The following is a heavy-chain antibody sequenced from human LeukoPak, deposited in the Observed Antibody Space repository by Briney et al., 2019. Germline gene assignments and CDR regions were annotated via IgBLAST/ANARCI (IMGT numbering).Heavy chain of an antibody. V-gene: IGHV4-59*08. CDR3: AGTNYGEEK. Sequence: SETLSLTCAVYGGSFSGYYWSWIRQPPGKGLEWIGYIYYSGSTNYNPSLKSRVTISVDTSKNQFSLKLSSVTAADTAVYYCAGTNYGEEKWGQGTLVTVSS. D-gene: IGHD4-17*01. J-gene: IGHJ4*02. CDR2: IYYSGST. CDR1: GGSFSGYY.